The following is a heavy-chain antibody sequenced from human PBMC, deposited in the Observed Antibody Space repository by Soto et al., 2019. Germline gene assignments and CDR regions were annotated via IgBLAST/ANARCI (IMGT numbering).Heavy chain of an antibody. Sequence: TLSLTCTVSGAYMRNDYYYWSWVRQNPGKDLEWIGDIYYSGSTMYNPSLKSRVTISVDMSKNQFSLKLNSVTAADTAVYYCAAMPHHYSSSGTYWYYFDYWSLGTLVTVSS. CDR1: GAYMRNDYYY. CDR3: AAMPHHYSSSGTYWYYFDY. D-gene: IGHD3-10*01. V-gene: IGHV4-61*01. J-gene: IGHJ4*02. CDR2: IYYSGST.